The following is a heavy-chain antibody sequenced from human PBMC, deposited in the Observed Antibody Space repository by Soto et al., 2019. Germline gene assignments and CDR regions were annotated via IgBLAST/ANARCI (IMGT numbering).Heavy chain of an antibody. CDR1: GYTFTGYY. CDR3: ARAPYSSGWRAFDI. V-gene: IGHV1-2*02. D-gene: IGHD6-19*01. J-gene: IGHJ3*02. CDR2: INPNSGGT. Sequence: ASVKVSCKASGYTFTGYYMHWVRQAPGQGLEWMGWINPNSGGTNYAQKFQGRVTMTRDTSISTAYMELSRLRSDDTAVYYCARAPYSSGWRAFDIWGQGTMVTVSS.